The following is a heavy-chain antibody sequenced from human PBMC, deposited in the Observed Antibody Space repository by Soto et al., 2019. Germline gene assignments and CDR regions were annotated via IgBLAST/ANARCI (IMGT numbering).Heavy chain of an antibody. J-gene: IGHJ4*02. CDR3: ARDAIAAAGTAG. CDR2: IIPIFVTA. V-gene: IGHV1-69*12. Sequence: QVQLVQSGAEVKKPGSSVKVSCKASGGSFSSYAISRVRQAPGQGLEWMGGIIPIFVTANYAQKFQGRVTITADESTSTAYMELSSLRSEDTAVYYCARDAIAAAGTAGWGQGTLVTVSS. CDR1: GGSFSSYA. D-gene: IGHD6-13*01.